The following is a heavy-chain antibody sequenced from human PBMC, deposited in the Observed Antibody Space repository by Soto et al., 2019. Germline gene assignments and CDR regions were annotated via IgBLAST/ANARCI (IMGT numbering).Heavy chain of an antibody. Sequence: SGKVSCKESGGTFSSYAIAWVRQAPGQGLEWMGGIIPIFGIPNYAQKFQGRVAITADESTNTAYMELRSLRSDDTAVYYCANAAQTRFNWNDLGNWFDPWGQGTLVTVSS. CDR2: IIPIFGIP. D-gene: IGHD1-1*01. J-gene: IGHJ5*02. V-gene: IGHV1-69*13. CDR3: ANAAQTRFNWNDLGNWFDP. CDR1: GGTFSSYA.